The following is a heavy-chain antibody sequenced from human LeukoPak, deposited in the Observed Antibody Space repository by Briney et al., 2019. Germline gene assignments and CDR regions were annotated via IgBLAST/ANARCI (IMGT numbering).Heavy chain of an antibody. D-gene: IGHD3-3*01. J-gene: IGHJ5*02. Sequence: SETLSLTCAVSGGSIGSYYWTWIRRPPGKGLEWIGNIYYSGSTNFNPSLTSRVTMSLDTSKNQFSLRLRSVTGADTAVYYCASTIFGGNWFDPWGQGTLVTVSS. CDR3: ASTIFGGNWFDP. CDR2: IYYSGST. V-gene: IGHV4-59*12. CDR1: GGSIGSYY.